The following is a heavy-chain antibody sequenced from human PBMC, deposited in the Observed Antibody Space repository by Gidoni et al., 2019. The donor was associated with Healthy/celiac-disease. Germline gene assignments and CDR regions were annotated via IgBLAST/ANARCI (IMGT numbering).Heavy chain of an antibody. CDR2: IYYSGGT. CDR1: GGSVSSGSYY. D-gene: IGHD3-10*01. CDR3: ARDYYGSGSYPIRWTDYYYGMDV. V-gene: IGHV4-61*01. J-gene: IGHJ6*02. Sequence: QVQLQESGPGLVKPSETLSLTCTVSGGSVSSGSYYWSWIRQPPGKGLEWIGYIYYSGGTNYNPSLKSRVTISVDTSKNQFSLKLSSVTAADTAVYYCARDYYGSGSYPIRWTDYYYGMDVWGQGTTVTVSS.